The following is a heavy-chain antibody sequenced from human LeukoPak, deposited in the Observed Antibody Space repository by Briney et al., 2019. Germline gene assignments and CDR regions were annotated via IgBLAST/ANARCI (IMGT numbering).Heavy chain of an antibody. CDR1: GGSIGTYY. Sequence: SETLSLTCTVFGGSIGTYYWNWIRQPPGKGLEWIGYIYYSGTTNYNPSLKSRVSMSVDTSKNQFSLKLSSVTAADTAVYYCASRKLGNDYWGQGTLVTVSS. J-gene: IGHJ4*02. CDR3: ASRKLGNDY. V-gene: IGHV4-59*01. CDR2: IYYSGTT. D-gene: IGHD7-27*01.